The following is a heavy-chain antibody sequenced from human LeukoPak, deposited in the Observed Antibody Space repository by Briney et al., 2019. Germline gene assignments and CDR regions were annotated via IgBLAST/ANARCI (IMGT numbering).Heavy chain of an antibody. CDR2: ISGSGGST. Sequence: GGSLRLSCAASGFTFSSYAISWVRQAPGKGLEWVSAISGSGGSTYYADSVKGRFTISRDNSKNTLYLQMNSLRAEDTAVYYCAKNPCSSTSCYGDYWGQGTLVTVSS. CDR3: AKNPCSSTSCYGDY. V-gene: IGHV3-23*01. CDR1: GFTFSSYA. J-gene: IGHJ4*02. D-gene: IGHD2-2*01.